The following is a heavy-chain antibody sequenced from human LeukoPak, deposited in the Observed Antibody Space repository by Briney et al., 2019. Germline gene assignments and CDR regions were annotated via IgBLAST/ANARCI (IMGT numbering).Heavy chain of an antibody. V-gene: IGHV1-24*01. CDR2: FDPEDVET. CDR1: GYTVSEFT. CDR3: ATRSILGYYYHYVDV. Sequence: ASVKVSCKASGYTVSEFTIHWVRQTPGKRLEWMGGFDPEDVETVYSQMFKGRLTLTEDTSTNTAYMELTGLTSADTAIYYCATRSILGYYYHYVDVWGKGTPVTVSS. D-gene: IGHD3-22*01. J-gene: IGHJ6*03.